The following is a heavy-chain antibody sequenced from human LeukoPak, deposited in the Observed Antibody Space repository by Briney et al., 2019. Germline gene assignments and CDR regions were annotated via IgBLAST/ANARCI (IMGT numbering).Heavy chain of an antibody. J-gene: IGHJ1*01. CDR1: GYNLTELS. V-gene: IGHV1-24*01. D-gene: IGHD5-12*01. CDR2: FDPEDGET. Sequence: ASVKVSCKVSGYNLTELSMHWVRQAPGKGLEWMGGFDPEDGETIYAQKFQGRVTMTEDTSTDTAYMELSSLRSEDTAVYYCATDSKGSGSPVGYFQHWGQGTLVTVSS. CDR3: ATDSKGSGSPVGYFQH.